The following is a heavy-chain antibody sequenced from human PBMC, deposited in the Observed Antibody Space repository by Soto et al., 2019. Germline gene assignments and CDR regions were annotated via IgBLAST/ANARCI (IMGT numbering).Heavy chain of an antibody. CDR1: GFTFSSYA. CDR2: IXXXTXYX. Sequence: TGGARRLSCAASGFTFSSYAMHWVRQAPGKGLEWXSSIXXXTXYXXXGXXXXGRFTISRDNAKNSLYLEMNSLRAEDTAVYYCARESEDLTSNFDYWGQGTLVTVSS. V-gene: IGHV3-21*06. CDR3: ARESEDLTSNFDY. J-gene: IGHJ4*02.